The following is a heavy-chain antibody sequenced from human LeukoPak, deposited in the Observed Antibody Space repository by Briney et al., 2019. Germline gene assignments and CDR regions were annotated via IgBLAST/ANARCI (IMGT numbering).Heavy chain of an antibody. V-gene: IGHV1-18*01. CDR2: ISAYNGNT. Sequence: ASVTVSCKASGYTFNSYGISWVRQAPGQGLEWMGWISAYNGNTNYAQKLQGRVTMTTDTSTSTVYMELRSVRSDDTSVYYCARDSWTKILDYWGQGTLVTVSS. CDR3: ARDSWTKILDY. J-gene: IGHJ4*02. CDR1: GYTFNSYG. D-gene: IGHD3/OR15-3a*01.